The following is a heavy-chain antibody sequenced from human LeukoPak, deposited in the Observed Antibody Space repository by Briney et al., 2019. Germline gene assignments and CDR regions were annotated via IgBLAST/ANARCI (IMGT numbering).Heavy chain of an antibody. D-gene: IGHD2-15*01. CDR1: GGSIFIGIYY. CDR3: ARVVVVAATNWFDP. Sequence: SETLSLTCTDSGGSIFIGIYYWSWVRQPAREGLEWIGRICTSGSTNYNPSLKSRVTISIDTSKNQFSLQLSSVPAADTAVYYCARVVVVAATNWFDPWGQGTLVTVSS. V-gene: IGHV4-61*02. CDR2: ICTSGST. J-gene: IGHJ5*02.